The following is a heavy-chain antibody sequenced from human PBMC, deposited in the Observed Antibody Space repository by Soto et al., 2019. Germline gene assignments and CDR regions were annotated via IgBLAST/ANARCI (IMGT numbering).Heavy chain of an antibody. J-gene: IGHJ4*02. CDR1: GGSIISGDYY. V-gene: IGHV4-30-4*01. CDR2: IYYSGST. Sequence: LSLTFTVSGGSIISGDYYWSWIRQPPGKGLEWIGYIYYSGSTYYNPSLKSRVTISVDTSKNQFSLKLSSVTAADTAVYYCARGGGSSPTLDYWGQGTLVTVSS. D-gene: IGHD6-6*01. CDR3: ARGGGSSPTLDY.